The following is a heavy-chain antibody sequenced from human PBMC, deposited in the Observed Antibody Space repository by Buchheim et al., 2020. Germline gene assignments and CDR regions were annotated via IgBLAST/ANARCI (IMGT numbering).Heavy chain of an antibody. D-gene: IGHD6-19*01. CDR2: IYYSGST. V-gene: IGHV4-59*01. J-gene: IGHJ5*02. CDR3: AGTIAVAGTGWFDP. Sequence: QVQLQESGPGLVKPSETLSLTCTVSGGSISSYYWSWIRQPPGKGLEWIGYIYYSGSTNYNPSLKSRVTISVDTSKNQFSLKLSSVTAADTGVYYCAGTIAVAGTGWFDPWGQGTL. CDR1: GGSISSYY.